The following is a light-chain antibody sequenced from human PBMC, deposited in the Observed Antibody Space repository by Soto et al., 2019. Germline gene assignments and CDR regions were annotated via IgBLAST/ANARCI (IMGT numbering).Light chain of an antibody. CDR1: QSVGNNY. J-gene: IGKJ5*01. Sequence: EIVLTQSPGTLSLSPGERASLSCRASQSVGNNYLAWYQQKPGQAPRLLIHGASIRATGIPDRFSGSGSGTDFTLTISRLEPEEFAEFYCQQYASPPITFGQGTRLEIK. CDR3: QQYASPPIT. CDR2: GAS. V-gene: IGKV3-20*01.